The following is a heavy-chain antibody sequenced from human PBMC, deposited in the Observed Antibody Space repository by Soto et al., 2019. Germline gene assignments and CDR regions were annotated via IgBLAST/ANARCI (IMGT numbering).Heavy chain of an antibody. D-gene: IGHD3-3*01. CDR2: MNPNSGNT. Sequence: ASVKLSCKASGYPFPSYDLNWVRQATGQGLEWMGWMNPNSGNTGYAQKFQGRVTMTRNTSISTAYMELSSLRSEDTAVYYCARGDYDFWSGPTYYYYMDVWGKGTTVTVSS. J-gene: IGHJ6*03. CDR3: ARGDYDFWSGPTYYYYMDV. CDR1: GYPFPSYD. V-gene: IGHV1-8*01.